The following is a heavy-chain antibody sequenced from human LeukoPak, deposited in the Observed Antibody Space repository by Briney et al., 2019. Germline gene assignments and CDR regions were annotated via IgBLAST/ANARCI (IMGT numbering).Heavy chain of an antibody. D-gene: IGHD3-10*01. V-gene: IGHV6-1*01. J-gene: IGHJ4*02. CDR3: ARASLLVWFGELLSPFDY. Sequence: SQTLSLTCAISGDSVSSNSAAWNWIRQSPSRGLEWLGRTYYRSKWYNDYAVSVKSRITINPDTSKNQFSLQLNSVTPEGTAVYYCARASLLVWFGELLSPFDYWGQGTLVTVSS. CDR2: TYYRSKWYN. CDR1: GDSVSSNSAA.